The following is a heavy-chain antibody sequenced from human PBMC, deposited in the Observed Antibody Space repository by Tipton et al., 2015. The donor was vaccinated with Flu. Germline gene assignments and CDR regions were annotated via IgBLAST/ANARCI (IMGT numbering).Heavy chain of an antibody. Sequence: SLRLSCAASGFTFSGYWMHWVRQAPGKGLMWLSRINGDGSTTDYADSVKGRFTISRDNAENTQYLQMNSLTAEDTAVYYCAVGPYDYWGQGTLVPVSS. V-gene: IGHV3-74*01. D-gene: IGHD1-26*01. J-gene: IGHJ4*02. CDR2: INGDGSTT. CDR3: AVGPYDY. CDR1: GFTFSGYW.